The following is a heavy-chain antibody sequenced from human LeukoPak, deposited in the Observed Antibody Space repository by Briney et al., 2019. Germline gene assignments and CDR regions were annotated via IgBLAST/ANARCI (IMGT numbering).Heavy chain of an antibody. CDR1: GFTFNNYA. V-gene: IGHV3-23*01. CDR3: VRTGGIIVQDALDF. J-gene: IGHJ3*01. Sequence: GGSLRLSCAASGFTFNNYAMTWVRQAPGKGLEWVSSISGSGASIYYADSVKSRFTISRDNSKNTLDLQMNSLRAEDTAVYYCVRTGGIIVQDALDFWGQGTMVTVSS. CDR2: ISGSGASI. D-gene: IGHD3-10*01.